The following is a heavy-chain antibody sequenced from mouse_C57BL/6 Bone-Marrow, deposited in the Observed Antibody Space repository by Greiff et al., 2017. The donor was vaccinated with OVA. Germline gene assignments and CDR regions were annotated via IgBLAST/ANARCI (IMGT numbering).Heavy chain of an antibody. CDR2: IDPANGNT. CDR1: GFNIKNTY. J-gene: IGHJ3*01. CDR3: AKSSPWAY. Sequence: EVMLVESVAELVRPGASVKLSCTASGFNIKNTYMHWVKQRPEQGLEWIGRIDPANGNTKYAPKFQGKATITADTSSNTAYLQLSSLTAEDTAIYYCAKSSPWAYWGQGTLVTVAA. D-gene: IGHD4-1*01. V-gene: IGHV14-3*01.